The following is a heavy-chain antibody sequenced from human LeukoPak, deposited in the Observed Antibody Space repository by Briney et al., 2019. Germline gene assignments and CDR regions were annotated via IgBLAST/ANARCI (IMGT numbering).Heavy chain of an antibody. Sequence: ASVKVSCKVSGYTLTELSMHWVRQAPGKGLEWMGRFDPEDGETIYAQKFQGRVTMTADTSTDTVYMELSSLRTEDTALYYCAKDTRDSSGYYWKEYYFDYWGQGTLVTVSS. CDR1: GYTLTELS. D-gene: IGHD3-22*01. CDR3: AKDTRDSSGYYWKEYYFDY. CDR2: FDPEDGET. J-gene: IGHJ4*02. V-gene: IGHV1-24*01.